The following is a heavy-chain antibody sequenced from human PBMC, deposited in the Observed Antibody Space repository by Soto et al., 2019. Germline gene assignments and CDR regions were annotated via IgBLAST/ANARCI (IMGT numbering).Heavy chain of an antibody. J-gene: IGHJ3*02. CDR3: ATPRRYYYDSSGYWGDAFDI. CDR2: FDPEDGET. D-gene: IGHD3-22*01. V-gene: IGHV1-24*01. Sequence: GASVKVSCKVSGYTLTELSMHWVRQAPGKGLEWMGGFDPEDGETIYAQKFQGRVTMTEDTSTDTAYMELSSLRSEDTAVYYCATPRRYYYDSSGYWGDAFDIWGQGTMVTVSS. CDR1: GYTLTELS.